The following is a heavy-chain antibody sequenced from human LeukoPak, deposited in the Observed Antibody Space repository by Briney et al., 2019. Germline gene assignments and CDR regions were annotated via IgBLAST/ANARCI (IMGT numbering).Heavy chain of an antibody. CDR3: ARPARLYCSGGSCYAGYYGMDV. CDR2: IRYDGSNK. Sequence: AGGSLRLSCAASGFTFSRYGMHWVRQAPGKGLEWVAFIRYDGSNKYYADSVKGRFTISRDNSKNTLYLQMNSLRAEDTAVYYCARPARLYCSGGSCYAGYYGMDVWGQGTTVTVSS. V-gene: IGHV3-30*02. D-gene: IGHD2-15*01. CDR1: GFTFSRYG. J-gene: IGHJ6*02.